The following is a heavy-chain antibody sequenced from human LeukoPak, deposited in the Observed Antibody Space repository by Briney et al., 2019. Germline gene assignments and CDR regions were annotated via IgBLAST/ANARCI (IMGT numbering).Heavy chain of an antibody. CDR2: INPNSGGT. D-gene: IGHD6-6*01. J-gene: IGHJ6*03. V-gene: IGHV1-2*02. Sequence: ASVKVSCKASGGTFSSYAISWVRQAPGQGLEWMGWINPNSGGTNYAQKFQGRVTLTRDTSISTAYMELSRLRSDDTAVYYCARDLSIAARPDYYYYYMDVWGKGTTVTVSS. CDR3: ARDLSIAARPDYYYYYMDV. CDR1: GGTFSSYA.